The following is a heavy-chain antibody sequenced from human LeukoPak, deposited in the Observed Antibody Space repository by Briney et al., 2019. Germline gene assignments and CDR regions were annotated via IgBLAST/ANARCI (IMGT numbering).Heavy chain of an antibody. D-gene: IGHD3-3*01. CDR2: ISSSGSSI. CDR1: GSTFSSYE. J-gene: IGHJ4*02. Sequence: GGSLRLSCVASGSTFSSYEMNWVRQAPGKGLEWLSYISSSGSSIYYADSVKGRFTISRDNAKNSLYLQMNRLRAEDTAVYYCARESYYDFWSGYYTGANYFDHWGQGTLVTVSS. V-gene: IGHV3-48*03. CDR3: ARESYYDFWSGYYTGANYFDH.